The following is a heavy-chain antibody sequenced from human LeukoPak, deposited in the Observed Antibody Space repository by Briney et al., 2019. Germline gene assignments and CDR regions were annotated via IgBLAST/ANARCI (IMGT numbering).Heavy chain of an antibody. V-gene: IGHV3-48*03. CDR1: GFTFSIYA. CDR2: ISSSRSNTI. CDR3: ARDLYYYGSGIYVPRFPHY. Sequence: GGSLRLSCAASGFTFSIYAMNWVRQAPGKGLEWVSYISSSRSNTIYYADSVKGRFTISRDDAKNSLYLQMNSLRAEDTAVYFCARDLYYYGSGIYVPRFPHYWGQGTLVTVSS. D-gene: IGHD3-10*01. J-gene: IGHJ4*02.